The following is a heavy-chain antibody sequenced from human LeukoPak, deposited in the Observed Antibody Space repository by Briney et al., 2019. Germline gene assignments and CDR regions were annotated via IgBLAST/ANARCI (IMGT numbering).Heavy chain of an antibody. J-gene: IGHJ4*02. CDR1: GYTFTGYY. V-gene: IGHV1-2*04. CDR3: AVIAAVGGIVRY. Sequence: ASVKVSCKASGYTFTGYYMHWVRQAPGQGLEWMGWINPNSGGTNYAHKFQGWVTITRDTSISTAYMELSRLRSDDTAVYYCAVIAAVGGIVRYGGQGTLVTVSS. CDR2: INPNSGGT. D-gene: IGHD6-13*01.